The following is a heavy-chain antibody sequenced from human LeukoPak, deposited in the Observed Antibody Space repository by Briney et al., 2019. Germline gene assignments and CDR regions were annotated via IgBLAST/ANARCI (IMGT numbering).Heavy chain of an antibody. CDR1: GGSISSSNW. D-gene: IGHD3-22*01. J-gene: IGHJ4*02. CDR2: IYHSGST. Sequence: SETLSLTCAVSGGSISSSNWWSWVRQPPGKGLEWIGEIYHSGSTNYNPSLKSRVTISVDKSKNQFSLKLSSVTAADTAVYYCARIKRITMIVVVMGGYYFDYWGQGTLVTVSS. CDR3: ARIKRITMIVVVMGGYYFDY. V-gene: IGHV4-4*02.